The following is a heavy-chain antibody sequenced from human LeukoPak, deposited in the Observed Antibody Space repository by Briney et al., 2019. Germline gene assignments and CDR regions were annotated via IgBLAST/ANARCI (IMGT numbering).Heavy chain of an antibody. D-gene: IGHD6-19*01. Sequence: GGSLILPCAASGCTFSSYAMHWVRQAPGKGLEWVAVISYDASNKYYADSVKGRFTISRDNSKNTLYLQMNGLSAEDTAVYYCVELAVAGHYFDSWGQGTLVTVSS. CDR3: VELAVAGHYFDS. V-gene: IGHV3-30-3*01. CDR2: ISYDASNK. CDR1: GCTFSSYA. J-gene: IGHJ4*02.